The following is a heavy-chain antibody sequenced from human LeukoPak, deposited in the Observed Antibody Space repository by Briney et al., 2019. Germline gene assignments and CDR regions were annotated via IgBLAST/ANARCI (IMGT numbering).Heavy chain of an antibody. J-gene: IGHJ4*02. CDR3: AKPHYDSSGYYYLASYFDY. CDR2: ISGSGGST. CDR1: GFTFSSYA. D-gene: IGHD3-22*01. V-gene: IGHV3-23*01. Sequence: WGSLRLSCAASGFTFSSYAMSWVRQAPGKGLEWVSAISGSGGSTYYADSVKGRFTISRDNSKNTLYLQMNSLRAEDTAVYYCAKPHYDSSGYYYLASYFDYWGQGTLVTVSS.